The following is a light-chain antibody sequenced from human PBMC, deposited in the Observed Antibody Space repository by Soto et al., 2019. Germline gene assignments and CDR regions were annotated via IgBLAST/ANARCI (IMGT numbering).Light chain of an antibody. V-gene: IGLV2-11*01. CDR3: CSYAGSYSYV. CDR2: DVS. J-gene: IGLJ1*01. CDR1: SSDVGGYNY. Sequence: SVLTQPRSVSGSPGQSVTISCTGTSSDVGGYNYVSWYQEQPGKAPKLMIYDVSKRPSGVPDRLSGSKSGNTASLTISGLQAEDEADYYCCSYAGSYSYVFGTGTKV.